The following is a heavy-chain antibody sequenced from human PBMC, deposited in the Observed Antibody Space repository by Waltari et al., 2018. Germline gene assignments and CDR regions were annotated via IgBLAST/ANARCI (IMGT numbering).Heavy chain of an antibody. Sequence: EVQLVESGGGLVQPGGSLRLSCAASGFTLRSYWMSWVRQAPGKGPEWVANIKKEGSEEYYVDSVRGRFTISRDNAKNSLYLQMNSLRPEDTAVYYCARDQWFAFDIWGQGTMVTVSS. J-gene: IGHJ3*02. V-gene: IGHV3-7*01. CDR3: ARDQWFAFDI. CDR1: GFTLRSYW. D-gene: IGHD3-22*01. CDR2: IKKEGSEE.